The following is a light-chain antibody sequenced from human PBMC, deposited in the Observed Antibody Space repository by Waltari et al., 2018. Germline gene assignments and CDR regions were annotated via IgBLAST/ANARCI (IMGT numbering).Light chain of an antibody. V-gene: IGLV2-14*03. J-gene: IGLJ1*01. Sequence: QSALTQPASVSGSPGQSINISCTGTIRDVGGYTYVSWYQQHPGDVPRPLIYDVVKRPSGVSSRFSGSKSDNTARLTISGLQAADEAHYYCSSFTSSSSFVFGSGTKVTV. CDR2: DVV. CDR3: SSFTSSSSFV. CDR1: IRDVGGYTY.